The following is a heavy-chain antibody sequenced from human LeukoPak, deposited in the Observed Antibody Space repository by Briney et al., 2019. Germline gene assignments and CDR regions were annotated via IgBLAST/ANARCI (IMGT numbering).Heavy chain of an antibody. V-gene: IGHV1-69*04. CDR1: GYTFTGYY. CDR2: IIPILGIA. J-gene: IGHJ6*02. Sequence: ASVKVSCKASGYTFTGYYMHWVRQAPGQGLEWMGRIIPILGIANYAQKFQGRVTITADKSTSTAYMELSSLRSEDTAVYYCARAVYCSGGSCYYYYGMDVWGQGTTVAVSS. D-gene: IGHD2-15*01. CDR3: ARAVYCSGGSCYYYYGMDV.